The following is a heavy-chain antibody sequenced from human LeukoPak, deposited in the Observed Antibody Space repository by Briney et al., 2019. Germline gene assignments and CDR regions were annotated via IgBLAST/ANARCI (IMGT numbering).Heavy chain of an antibody. D-gene: IGHD2-2*01. J-gene: IGHJ6*03. CDR3: ARDRSSTSFYYYYYMDV. CDR2: IYYSGST. CDR1: GGSISSGGYY. V-gene: IGHV4-31*03. Sequence: SQTLSLTCTVSGGSISSGGYYWSWIRQHPGKGLEWIGYIYYSGSTYYNPSLKSRVTISVDTSKNQFSLKLSSVTAADTAVYYCARDRSSTSFYYYYYMDVWGKGTTVIVSS.